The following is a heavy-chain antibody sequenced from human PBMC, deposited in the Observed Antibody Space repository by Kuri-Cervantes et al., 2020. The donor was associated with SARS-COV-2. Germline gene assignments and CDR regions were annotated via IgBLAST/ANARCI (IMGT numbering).Heavy chain of an antibody. V-gene: IGHV1-8*03. J-gene: IGHJ2*01. Sequence: ASVKVSCKASGYTFTSYDINWVRQATGQGLEWMGWMNPNSGNTGYAQKFQGRVTITRNTSMSTAYMELSSLRSEDTAVYYCARAHAYDFWSGYSHWYFDLWGRGTLVTVSS. CDR1: GYTFTSYD. CDR2: MNPNSGNT. D-gene: IGHD3-3*01. CDR3: ARAHAYDFWSGYSHWYFDL.